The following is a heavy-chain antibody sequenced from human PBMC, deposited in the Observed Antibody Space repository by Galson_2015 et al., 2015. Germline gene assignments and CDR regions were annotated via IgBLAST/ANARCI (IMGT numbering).Heavy chain of an antibody. CDR3: ARAPLSRRFDP. V-gene: IGHV4-34*01. Sequence: LSLTCAVYGGSFSGYYWSWIRQPPGKGLEWIGEINHSGSTNYNPSLESRVTISVDTSKNQFSLKLSSVTAADTAVYYCARAPLSRRFDPWGQGTLVTVSS. CDR2: INHSGST. J-gene: IGHJ5*02. CDR1: GGSFSGYY.